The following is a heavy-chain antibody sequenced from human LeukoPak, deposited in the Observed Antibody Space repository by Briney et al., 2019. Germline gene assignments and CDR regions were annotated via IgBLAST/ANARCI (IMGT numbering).Heavy chain of an antibody. Sequence: SETLSLTCTVSGDSISSYYWSWIRQPPGKGLEWIGYIYTSGGTNYIPSLKGRVTISIDTSKNQFSLKLSSVTAADTAVYYCARVATTPFYYMDVWGKGTTVTVSS. CDR2: IYTSGGT. J-gene: IGHJ6*03. CDR3: ARVATTPFYYMDV. D-gene: IGHD1-14*01. V-gene: IGHV4-4*09. CDR1: GDSISSYY.